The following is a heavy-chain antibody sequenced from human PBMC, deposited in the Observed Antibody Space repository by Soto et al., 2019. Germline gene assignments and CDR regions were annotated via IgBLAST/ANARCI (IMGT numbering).Heavy chain of an antibody. D-gene: IGHD5-18*01. J-gene: IGHJ4*02. Sequence: GESLKISCKGSGYSFTSSWISWVRQMPGKGLEWIGRIYPSDSYTNYSPSFQGHVTISADKSISTAYLQWSSLKASDTAMFYCARQEGYSYGYNYWGQGTLVTVSS. V-gene: IGHV5-10-1*01. CDR1: GYSFTSSW. CDR3: ARQEGYSYGYNY. CDR2: IYPSDSYT.